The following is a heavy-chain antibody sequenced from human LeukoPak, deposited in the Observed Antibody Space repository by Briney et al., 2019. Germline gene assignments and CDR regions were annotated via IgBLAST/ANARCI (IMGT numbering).Heavy chain of an antibody. D-gene: IGHD1-1*01. J-gene: IGHJ4*02. CDR2: ISSSSSTI. V-gene: IGHV3-48*04. CDR1: GFTFSSYS. CDR3: ASLGTY. Sequence: GGSLRLSCTASGFTFSSYSMNWVRQAPGKGLEWVSYISSSSSTIYYADSVKGRFTISRDNAKNSLYLQMNSLRAEDTAVYYCASLGTYWGQGTLVTVSS.